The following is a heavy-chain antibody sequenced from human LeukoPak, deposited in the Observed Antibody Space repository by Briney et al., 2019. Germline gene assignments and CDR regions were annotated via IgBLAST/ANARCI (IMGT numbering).Heavy chain of an antibody. CDR2: IYSGGTT. Sequence: GGSLRLACAASGFTVSSNHMSWVRQAPGKGLEWVSLIYSGGTTYYADSVKGRFTISRDNSKNTLFLQMNSLRAEDTAVYFCAREGVALTVGATDYWGQGTLVTVSS. CDR3: AREGVALTVGATDY. J-gene: IGHJ4*02. D-gene: IGHD1-26*01. V-gene: IGHV3-66*01. CDR1: GFTVSSNH.